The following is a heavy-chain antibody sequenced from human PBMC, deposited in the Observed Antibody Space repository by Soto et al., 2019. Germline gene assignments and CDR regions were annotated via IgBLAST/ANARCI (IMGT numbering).Heavy chain of an antibody. D-gene: IGHD6-6*01. CDR3: ARDQGMYSSSSWFDP. J-gene: IGHJ5*02. Sequence: GASVKVSCKASGYTFTSYGISWVRQAPGQGLEWMGWISAYNGNTNYAQKLQGRVTMTTDTSTSTAYMELRSLRSDDTAVYYCARDQGMYSSSSWFDPWGQGTLVTVSS. CDR1: GYTFTSYG. V-gene: IGHV1-18*01. CDR2: ISAYNGNT.